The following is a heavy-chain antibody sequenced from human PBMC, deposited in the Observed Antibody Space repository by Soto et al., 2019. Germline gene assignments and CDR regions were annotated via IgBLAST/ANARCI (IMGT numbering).Heavy chain of an antibody. Sequence: SQTLSLTCVISGDSVSTNSATWNWIRQSTSRGLEWLGRTYLRSKWYNEYAVSVKSRIAIRPDTSKNLFSLQLSSVTPEDTAVSLCARAAVAFDDFDPWGQGTVVTV. CDR3: ARAAVAFDDFDP. J-gene: IGHJ3*01. V-gene: IGHV6-1*01. CDR2: TYLRSKWYN. CDR1: GDSVSTNSAT. D-gene: IGHD2-15*01.